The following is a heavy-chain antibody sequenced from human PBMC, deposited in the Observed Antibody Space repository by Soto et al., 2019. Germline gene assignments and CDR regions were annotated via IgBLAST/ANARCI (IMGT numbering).Heavy chain of an antibody. Sequence: NPSETLSLTCTVSGGSISSYYWSWIRQPPGKGLEWIGSIYYSGSTYYNPSLKSRVTISVDTSKNQFSLKLNSVTAADTAVYYCASRHSSPYFDYWGQGTLVTVSS. CDR1: GGSISSYY. CDR3: ASRHSSPYFDY. CDR2: IYYSGST. D-gene: IGHD6-13*01. V-gene: IGHV4-30-4*01. J-gene: IGHJ4*02.